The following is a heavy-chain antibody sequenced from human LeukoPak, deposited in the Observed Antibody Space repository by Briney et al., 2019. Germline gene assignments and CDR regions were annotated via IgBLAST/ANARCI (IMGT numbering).Heavy chain of an antibody. CDR2: ISAYNGNT. CDR1: GYTFTSYG. J-gene: IGHJ6*02. Sequence: ASVKVSCMASGYTFTSYGISWVRQAPGRGLEWMGWISAYNGNTNYAQKLQGRVTMTTDTSTSTAYMELRSLRPDDTAVYYCARGRIADNYYYGMDVWGQGTTVTVSS. V-gene: IGHV1-18*01. CDR3: ARGRIADNYYYGMDV. D-gene: IGHD6-13*01.